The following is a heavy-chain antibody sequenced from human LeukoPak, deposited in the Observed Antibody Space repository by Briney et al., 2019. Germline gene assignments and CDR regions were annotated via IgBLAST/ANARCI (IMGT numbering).Heavy chain of an antibody. CDR2: IYTSGST. J-gene: IGHJ6*03. CDR1: GGSISSGSYY. CDR3: ARVGGVGYYYYMDV. Sequence: PSETLSLTCTVSGGSISSGSYYWTWIRRPAGKGLQWIGRIYTSGSTNYNPSLKSRVTISLDTSKNQFSLNLPSVTATDTAVYYCARVGGVGYYYYMDVWGKGTTVTVSS. V-gene: IGHV4-61*02. D-gene: IGHD2-8*01.